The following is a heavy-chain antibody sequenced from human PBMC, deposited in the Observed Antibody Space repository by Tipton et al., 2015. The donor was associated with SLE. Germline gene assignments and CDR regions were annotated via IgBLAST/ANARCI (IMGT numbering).Heavy chain of an antibody. V-gene: IGHV4-39*07. D-gene: IGHD6-6*01. CDR2: INHSGST. J-gene: IGHJ3*02. CDR1: GGSISSSSYY. Sequence: LRLSCTVSGGSISSSSYYWGWIRQPPGKGLGWIVEINHSGSTNYNPSRKRRAIISVDTSKNQFSLKLSSVTAADTAVYYCATKGIRRIAARPNAFDIWGQGTMVTVSS. CDR3: ATKGIRRIAARPNAFDI.